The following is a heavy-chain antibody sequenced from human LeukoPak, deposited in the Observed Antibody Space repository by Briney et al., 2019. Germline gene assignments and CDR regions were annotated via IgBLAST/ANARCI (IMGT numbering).Heavy chain of an antibody. D-gene: IGHD3-10*01. V-gene: IGHV3-23*01. CDR2: INHSGGNT. J-gene: IGHJ4*02. Sequence: PPGGSLRLSCAASGFTFSSYAMSWVRQAPGKGLEWVSTINHSGGNTYFADSVKGRFTISRDNSKNTVYLQMNSLRAEDTAVYFCAKDLGTLISGSFYYYFDYWGQGTLVTVSS. CDR1: GFTFSSYA. CDR3: AKDLGTLISGSFYYYFDY.